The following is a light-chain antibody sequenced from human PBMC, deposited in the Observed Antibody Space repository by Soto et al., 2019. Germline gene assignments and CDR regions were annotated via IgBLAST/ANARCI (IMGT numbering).Light chain of an antibody. V-gene: IGKV3-20*01. CDR1: QSVSNNY. J-gene: IGKJ2*01. CDR3: QQYGSSPPYT. CDR2: GSS. Sequence: EVVLTQSPGTLSLSPGERATLSCRASQSVSNNYFAWYQQKPGQAPRLLIFGSSDRATGIPDRFSGSGSGTDFTLTIRRLEPEDFAVDYCQQYGSSPPYTFGQGTKLEIK.